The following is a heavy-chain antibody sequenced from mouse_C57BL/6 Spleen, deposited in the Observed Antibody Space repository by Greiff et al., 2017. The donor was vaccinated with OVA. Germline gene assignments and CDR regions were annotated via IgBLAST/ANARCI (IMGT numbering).Heavy chain of an antibody. D-gene: IGHD3-2*02. CDR1: GYAFSSSW. V-gene: IGHV1-82*01. Sequence: VQLQQSGPELVKPGASVKISCKASGYAFSSSWMNWVKQRPGKGLEWIGRIYPGDGDTNYNGKFKGKATLTADKSSSTAYMQLSSLTSEDSAVYFCATTAQATHYAMDYWGQGTSVTVSS. J-gene: IGHJ4*01. CDR3: ATTAQATHYAMDY. CDR2: IYPGDGDT.